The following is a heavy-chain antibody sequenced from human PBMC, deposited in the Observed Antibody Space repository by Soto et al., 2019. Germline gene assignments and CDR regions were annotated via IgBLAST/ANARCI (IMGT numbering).Heavy chain of an antibody. Sequence: SETLSLTCTVSGGSISSYYWSWLRQPPGKGLEWIGYIYYSGSTNYNPSLKSRVTISIDTSKNQFSLKLTSVTAADTAVYYCASLVYGGTFDYWAQGTLVTVS. CDR2: IYYSGST. V-gene: IGHV4-59*01. CDR3: ASLVYGGTFDY. D-gene: IGHD4-17*01. J-gene: IGHJ4*02. CDR1: GGSISSYY.